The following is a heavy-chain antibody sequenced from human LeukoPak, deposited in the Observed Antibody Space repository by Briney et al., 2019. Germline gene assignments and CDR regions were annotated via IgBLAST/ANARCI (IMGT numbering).Heavy chain of an antibody. D-gene: IGHD3-22*01. CDR3: AREDYYDSSGYYKNKEYFQH. V-gene: IGHV1-2*02. CDR1: GYTFTFYY. CDR2: INPNSGGT. Sequence: ASVSVSFKASGYTFTFYYMHWVRQAPGQGLEWRGWINPNSGGTNYAQMFHGRVTMTSDTSISTAYMELSRLRSDDTAVYYCAREDYYDSSGYYKNKEYFQHWGQGTLVTVSS. J-gene: IGHJ1*01.